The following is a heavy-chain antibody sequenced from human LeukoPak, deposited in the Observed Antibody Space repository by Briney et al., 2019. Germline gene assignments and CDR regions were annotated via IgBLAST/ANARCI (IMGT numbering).Heavy chain of an antibody. V-gene: IGHV3-21*01. J-gene: IGHJ4*02. CDR3: ARGEYYDSLGYYTPPGDY. CDR2: ISSSSSYI. Sequence: GGSLRLSCVVSGFTFSTYTMNWVRQAPGKGLEWVSSISSSSSYIYYADSLKGRFTISRDNAKNSLYLQMNSLRAEDTAVYYCARGEYYDSLGYYTPPGDYWGQGTLVTVSS. D-gene: IGHD3-22*01. CDR1: GFTFSTYT.